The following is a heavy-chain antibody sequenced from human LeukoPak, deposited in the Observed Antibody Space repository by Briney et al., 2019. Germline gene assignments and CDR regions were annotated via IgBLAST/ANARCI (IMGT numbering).Heavy chain of an antibody. D-gene: IGHD3-22*01. J-gene: IGHJ3*02. V-gene: IGHV4-4*07. Sequence: SETLSLTCTVSGGSISSYYWSWIRQPAGKGLEWIGRIYTSGSTNYNPSLKSRVTMSVDTSKNQFSLKLSSVTAADTAVYYCAREGAYYDSSGGAFDIWGQGTMVTVSS. CDR1: GGSISSYY. CDR3: AREGAYYDSSGGAFDI. CDR2: IYTSGST.